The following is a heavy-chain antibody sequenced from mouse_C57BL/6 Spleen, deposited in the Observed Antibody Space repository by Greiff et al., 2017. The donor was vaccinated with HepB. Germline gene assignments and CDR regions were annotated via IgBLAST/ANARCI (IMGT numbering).Heavy chain of an antibody. Sequence: VQLQQPGAELVRPGTSVKLSCKASGYTFTSYWMHWVKQRPGQGLEWIGVIDPSDSYTNYNQKFKGKATLTVDTSSSTAYMQLSSLTSEDSAIYYCARGYGSSYGFAYWGQGTLVTVSA. CDR1: GYTFTSYW. CDR2: IDPSDSYT. D-gene: IGHD1-1*01. CDR3: ARGYGSSYGFAY. V-gene: IGHV1-59*01. J-gene: IGHJ3*01.